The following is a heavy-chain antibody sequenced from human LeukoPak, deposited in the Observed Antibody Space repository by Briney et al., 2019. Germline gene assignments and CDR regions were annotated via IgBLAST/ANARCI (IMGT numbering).Heavy chain of an antibody. J-gene: IGHJ6*02. V-gene: IGHV1-18*01. CDR1: GYTFTSYG. CDR3: ARERYYYDSSGYRGVYYGMDV. Sequence: VASVKVSCKASGYTFTSYGISWVRQAPGQGLEWMGWISAYNGNTNYAQKLQGRVTMTTDTSTSTAYMELRSLRSDDTAVYYCARERYYYDSSGYRGVYYGMDVWGQGTTVTVSS. CDR2: ISAYNGNT. D-gene: IGHD3-22*01.